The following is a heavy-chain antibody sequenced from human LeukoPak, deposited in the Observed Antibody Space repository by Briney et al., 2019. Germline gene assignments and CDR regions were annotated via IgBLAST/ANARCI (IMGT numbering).Heavy chain of an antibody. D-gene: IGHD6-13*01. J-gene: IGHJ2*01. CDR1: GGSISSGGYY. Sequence: PSQTLSLTCTVSGGSISSGGYYWSWIRQLPGKGLEWIGYIYYSGSTYYNPSLKSRVTISVDTSKNQFSLKLSSVTAADTAVYYCARRAGTDWYFDLGGRGTLVTVSS. V-gene: IGHV4-31*03. CDR3: ARRAGTDWYFDL. CDR2: IYYSGST.